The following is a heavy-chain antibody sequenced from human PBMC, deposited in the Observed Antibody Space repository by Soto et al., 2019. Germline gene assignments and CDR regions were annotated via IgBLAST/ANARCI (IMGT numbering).Heavy chain of an antibody. D-gene: IGHD3-22*01. J-gene: IGHJ5*02. CDR2: IIPIFVTA. Sequence: VTVSCTSSGGTFSIYAISWVRHAPVQGLEWMGGIIPIFVTANYAQKCQGRVTITAAKSTSTAYMELSSLRSEDTAAYYCARKGVTRDSRFFDPWGQGTLVTVSS. CDR3: ARKGVTRDSRFFDP. V-gene: IGHV1-69*06. CDR1: GGTFSIYA.